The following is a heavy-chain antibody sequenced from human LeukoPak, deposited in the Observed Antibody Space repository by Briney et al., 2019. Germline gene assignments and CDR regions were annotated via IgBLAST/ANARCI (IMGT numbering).Heavy chain of an antibody. CDR3: ARDSSRGYSYDDAFDI. Sequence: SETLSLTCSVSGGSISNRTYYWGWIRQPPGKGLEWIGSVYYDGSTYYTASLKSRVTISVDTSKNQFSLKLSSVTAADTAVYYCARDSSRGYSYDDAFDIWGQGTMVTVSS. D-gene: IGHD5-18*01. J-gene: IGHJ3*02. V-gene: IGHV4-39*07. CDR2: VYYDGST. CDR1: GGSISNRTYY.